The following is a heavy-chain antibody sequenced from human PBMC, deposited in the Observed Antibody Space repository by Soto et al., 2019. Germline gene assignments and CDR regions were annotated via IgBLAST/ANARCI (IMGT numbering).Heavy chain of an antibody. V-gene: IGHV1-69*12. Sequence: QVQLVQSGDEVKKPGYSVKVSCKASGGTFSNYALSWVRKAPGPGLEWMGDIIPLFGTKNNAQKLQGRVKLPADEATSTVYMELSSLRSEDTAVYYGARRVERDYDYTSGYGWGQGTLVTVSS. CDR3: ARRVERDYDYTSGYG. J-gene: IGHJ1*01. CDR1: GGTFSNYA. D-gene: IGHD3-3*01. CDR2: IIPLFGTK.